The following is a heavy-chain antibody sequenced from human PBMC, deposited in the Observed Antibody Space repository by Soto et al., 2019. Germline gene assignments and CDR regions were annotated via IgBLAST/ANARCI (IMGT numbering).Heavy chain of an antibody. CDR3: GRAFLCERSGYRHFD. Sequence: LRLPCFPSPCSRSGYWITWVRKAPGKGLEWVANIKEDGSEECYVDSVKGRFSISSDNAENSFYLQMSRMRADDMAVSYCGRAFLCERSGYRHFD. V-gene: IGHV3-7*01. CDR1: PCSRSGYW. J-gene: IGHJ4*01. D-gene: IGHD3-3*01. CDR2: IKEDGSEE.